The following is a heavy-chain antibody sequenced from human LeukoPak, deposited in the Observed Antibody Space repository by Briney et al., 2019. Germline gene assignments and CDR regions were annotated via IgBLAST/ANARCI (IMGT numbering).Heavy chain of an antibody. Sequence: PGGSLRLSCAASGFTFSSYSMNWVRQAPGKGLEWVSSISSSSSYIYYADSVKGRFTISRDNAKNSLYLQMNSLRAEDTAVYYCARESLGYCSRTSCSTHDYWGQGTLVTVSS. D-gene: IGHD2-2*01. CDR1: GFTFSSYS. V-gene: IGHV3-21*01. CDR2: ISSSSSYI. CDR3: ARESLGYCSRTSCSTHDY. J-gene: IGHJ4*02.